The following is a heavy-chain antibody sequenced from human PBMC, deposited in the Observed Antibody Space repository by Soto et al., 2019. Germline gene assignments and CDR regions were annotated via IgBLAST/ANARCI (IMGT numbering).Heavy chain of an antibody. J-gene: IGHJ6*02. Sequence: QVQLQESGPGLVKPSQTLSLTCTVSGGSISSGGYYWSWIRQHPGKGLEWIGYIYYSGSTYYNPSLKSRVITSVDTSHNQFSLKLSSVTAADTAVYYCPRALAVRYYDSSGYYLPYYYYYGMDVWGQGTTVTVSS. D-gene: IGHD3-22*01. CDR2: IYYSGST. CDR1: GGSISSGGYY. CDR3: PRALAVRYYDSSGYYLPYYYYYGMDV. V-gene: IGHV4-31*03.